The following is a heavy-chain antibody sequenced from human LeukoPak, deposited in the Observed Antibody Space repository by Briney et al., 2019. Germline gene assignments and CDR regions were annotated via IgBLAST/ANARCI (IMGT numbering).Heavy chain of an antibody. CDR2: ISAYNGNT. V-gene: IGHV1-18*01. Sequence: ASVKVSCKASGYTFTSYGISWVRQAPGQGLEWMGWISAYNGNTNYAQKLQGRVTMTTDTSTSTAYMELRSLRSDDTAVYYCARESYYDFWRGAWFDPWGQGTLVTVSS. J-gene: IGHJ5*02. CDR3: ARESYYDFWRGAWFDP. D-gene: IGHD3-3*01. CDR1: GYTFTSYG.